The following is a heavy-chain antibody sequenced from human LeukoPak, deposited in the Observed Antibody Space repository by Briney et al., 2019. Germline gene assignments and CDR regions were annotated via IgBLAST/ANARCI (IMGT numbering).Heavy chain of an antibody. Sequence: GGSLRLSCVVSAFNSEDHAMHWVRQAPGKGLEWVSAISGSGGSTYYADSVKGRFTISRDNSKNTLYLQMNSLRAEDTAVYYCAKDMRFDWTPYYFDYWGQGTLVTVSS. D-gene: IGHD3-9*01. CDR3: AKDMRFDWTPYYFDY. CDR2: ISGSGGST. CDR1: AFNSEDHA. V-gene: IGHV3-23*01. J-gene: IGHJ4*02.